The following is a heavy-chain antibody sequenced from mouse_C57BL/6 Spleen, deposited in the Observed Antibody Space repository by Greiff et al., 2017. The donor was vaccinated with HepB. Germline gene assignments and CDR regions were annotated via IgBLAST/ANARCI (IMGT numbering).Heavy chain of an antibody. D-gene: IGHD2-2*01. J-gene: IGHJ2*01. CDR2: IDPETGGT. V-gene: IGHV1-15*01. CDR3: TRWLQYYFDY. Sequence: QVQLQQSGAELVRPGASVTLSCKASGYTFTDYEMHWVKQTPVHGLEWIGAIDPETGGTAYNQKFKGKAILTADKSSSTAYMELRSLTSEDSAVYCCTRWLQYYFDYWGQGTTLTVSS. CDR1: GYTFTDYE.